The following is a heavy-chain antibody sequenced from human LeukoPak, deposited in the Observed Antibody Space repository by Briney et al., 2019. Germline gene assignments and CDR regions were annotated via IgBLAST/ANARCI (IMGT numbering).Heavy chain of an antibody. CDR1: GFTFSSYE. V-gene: IGHV3-48*03. Sequence: PGGSLRLSCAASGFTFSSYEMNWVRQAPGRGLEWVLYISSSGNTIYYADSVKGRFTISRDNAKNSLYLQMNSLRAEDTAGYYCATVPYGSGIDYWGQGTLVTVSS. CDR3: ATVPYGSGIDY. J-gene: IGHJ4*02. D-gene: IGHD3-10*01. CDR2: ISSSGNTI.